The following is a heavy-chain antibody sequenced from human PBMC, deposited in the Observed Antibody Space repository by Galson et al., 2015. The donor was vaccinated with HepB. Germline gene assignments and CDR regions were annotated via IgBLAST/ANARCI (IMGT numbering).Heavy chain of an antibody. CDR2: IYYSGST. D-gene: IGHD3-3*01. J-gene: IGHJ3*02. CDR1: GGSISSGGYY. CDR3: ASGLLEWSYPPQGAFDI. V-gene: IGHV4-31*03. Sequence: TLSLTCTVSGGSISSGGYYWSWIRQHPGKGLEWIGYIYYSGSTYYNPSLKSRVTISVDTSKNQFSLKLSSVTAADTAVYYCASGLLEWSYPPQGAFDIWGQGTMVTVSS.